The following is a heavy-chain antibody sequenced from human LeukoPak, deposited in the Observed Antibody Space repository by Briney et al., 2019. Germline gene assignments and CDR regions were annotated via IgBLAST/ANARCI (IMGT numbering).Heavy chain of an antibody. Sequence: PSETLSLTCTVSGYSISSVYYWGWTRQPPGKGLEWIGSIYHSGNTYYNPSLKSRVTISVDTSKNQFSLKLSSVAAADTAVYYCARGSGIAATSDYWGQGTLVTVSS. CDR3: ARGSGIAATSDY. CDR2: IYHSGNT. CDR1: GYSISSVYY. V-gene: IGHV4-38-2*02. J-gene: IGHJ4*02. D-gene: IGHD6-13*01.